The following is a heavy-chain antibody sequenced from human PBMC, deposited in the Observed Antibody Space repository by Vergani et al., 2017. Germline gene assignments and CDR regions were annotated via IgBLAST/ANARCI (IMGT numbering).Heavy chain of an antibody. CDR1: GFTFSSYS. CDR3: AKDQEVTMVRGGPHVGMDV. D-gene: IGHD3-10*01. V-gene: IGHV3-21*01. CDR2: ISSSSSYI. Sequence: EVQLVESGGGLVKRGGSLRLSCAASGFTFSSYSMNWVRQAPGKGLEWVSSISSSSSYIHYSDSLKGRFTISRDNAKSSLYLQMNSLRAEDTGVYYCAKDQEVTMVRGGPHVGMDVWGQGTTVTVSS. J-gene: IGHJ6*02.